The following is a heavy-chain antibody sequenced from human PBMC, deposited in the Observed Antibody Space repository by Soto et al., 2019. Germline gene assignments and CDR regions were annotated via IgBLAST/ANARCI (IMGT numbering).Heavy chain of an antibody. Sequence: GGSLRLSCAASGFTFSTCAMHWVRQAPGKGLEWVALISHDGGNTDYGDSVKGRFTISRDNSKSTLSLQMNSLRPEDTAVYYCAKDAGSTEYFFASWGQGTLVTVSS. CDR1: GFTFSTCA. CDR2: ISHDGGNT. J-gene: IGHJ4*02. V-gene: IGHV3-30*18. CDR3: AKDAGSTEYFFAS.